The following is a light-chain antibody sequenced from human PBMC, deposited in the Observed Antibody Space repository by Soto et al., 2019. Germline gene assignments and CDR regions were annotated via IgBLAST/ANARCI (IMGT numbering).Light chain of an antibody. CDR3: QQFCNSPYT. CDR1: QSVSSSY. V-gene: IGKV3-20*01. J-gene: IGKJ2*01. CDR2: GAS. Sequence: EIVLTQSPGTVSLSPGERATLSCRASQSVSSSYLAWYQQKPGQAPRLLIYGASSRATGIPDRFSGSGSGTDFTLTISRLEPEDFAAYYCQQFCNSPYTFGQGTRLEIK.